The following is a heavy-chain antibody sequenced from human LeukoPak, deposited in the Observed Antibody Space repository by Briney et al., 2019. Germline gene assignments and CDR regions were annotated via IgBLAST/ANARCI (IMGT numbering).Heavy chain of an antibody. CDR1: GFTFSSYA. CDR3: AKGRYDYYFDY. D-gene: IGHD2-2*01. CDR2: ISGSGGST. V-gene: IGHV3-23*01. Sequence: GGSLRLSCAASGFTFSSYAMSWVRQAPGKGLEWVSAISGSGGSTYYADSVKGRFTISRDNSKNTLYLQVKSLRAEDTAVYYCAKGRYDYYFDYWGQGTLVTVSS. J-gene: IGHJ4*02.